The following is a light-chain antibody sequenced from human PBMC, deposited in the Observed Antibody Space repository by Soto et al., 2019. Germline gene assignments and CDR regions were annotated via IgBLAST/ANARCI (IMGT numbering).Light chain of an antibody. Sequence: EIVLTQSPGTLSLSPGERATLSCRASQSVSSSFLAWYQQKPGQAPRLLIYGASSRATGIPDRFSDSGSGKDFALTISRLEPEDFAVYSCQQYDSSPWTFGQGTKVEIK. J-gene: IGKJ1*01. CDR3: QQYDSSPWT. CDR2: GAS. V-gene: IGKV3-20*01. CDR1: QSVSSSF.